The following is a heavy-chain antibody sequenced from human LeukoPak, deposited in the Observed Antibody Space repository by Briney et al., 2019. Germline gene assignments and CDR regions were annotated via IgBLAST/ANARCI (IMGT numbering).Heavy chain of an antibody. CDR1: GGSSSSGSYY. V-gene: IGHV4-61*02. D-gene: IGHD3-16*01. CDR2: IYTSGST. CDR3: ATGRGAYYDYVWGSPPAY. J-gene: IGHJ4*02. Sequence: SETLSLTCTVSGGSSSSGSYYWSWIRQPAGKGLEWIGRIYTSGSTNYNPSLNSRVTISVDTSKNQFSLKLSSVTAADTAVYYCATGRGAYYDYVWGSPPAYWGQGTPVTVSS.